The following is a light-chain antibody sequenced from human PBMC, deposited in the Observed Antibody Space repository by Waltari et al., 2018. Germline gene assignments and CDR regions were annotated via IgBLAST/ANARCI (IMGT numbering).Light chain of an antibody. Sequence: QSGLTQPASVSGSPGQSITMSCTGTSSDVGNYDLVSWYQQYPGKAPKLMVYEVTRRSSGVPDRFSGSKSGHTASLTIYGLQSEDEADYYCCSYAGLGIYVFGTGTKVTVL. CDR3: CSYAGLGIYV. J-gene: IGLJ1*01. CDR1: SSDVGNYDL. V-gene: IGLV2-23*02. CDR2: EVT.